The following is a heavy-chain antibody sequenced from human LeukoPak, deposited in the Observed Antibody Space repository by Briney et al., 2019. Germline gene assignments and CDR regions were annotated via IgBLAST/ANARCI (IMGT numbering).Heavy chain of an antibody. V-gene: IGHV3-7*01. CDR1: GFTFSNYW. CDR2: INQDGSEE. J-gene: IGHJ4*02. Sequence: GGSLRLSCAASGFTFSNYWMTWVRQAPGKGLEWVAHINQDGSEEHYMDSAKARFATSRDNAKNSLSLQMNSLRAEDTAVYYCVRDGGVSGYDLLDYWGREPWSPSPQ. D-gene: IGHD5-12*01. CDR3: VRDGGVSGYDLLDY.